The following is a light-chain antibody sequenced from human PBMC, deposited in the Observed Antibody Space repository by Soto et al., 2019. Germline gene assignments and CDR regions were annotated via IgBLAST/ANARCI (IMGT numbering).Light chain of an antibody. Sequence: QTVVTQPPSVSGAPGQRVTISCTGSSSNIGAHYDVHWYQQLPGTAPKLLIYGNTNRPSGVPDRFSGSKSGTSASLAITGLQAEDEADYYCAAWDDSLNGVVFGGGTKLTVL. CDR3: AAWDDSLNGVV. CDR2: GNT. J-gene: IGLJ2*01. CDR1: SSNIGAHYD. V-gene: IGLV1-40*01.